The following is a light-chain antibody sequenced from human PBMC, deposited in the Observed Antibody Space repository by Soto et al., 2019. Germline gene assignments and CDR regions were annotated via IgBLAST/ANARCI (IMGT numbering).Light chain of an antibody. CDR3: SSYTSSGNYV. J-gene: IGLJ1*01. V-gene: IGLV2-14*03. Sequence: SAPTQPASLSWVSGQSGAISFTGKQSAVGGSNYVSWYQHHPGKAPKLMVYDVTNRPSGVSDRFSGSKSGNTASLTISGLQAEDEADYYCSSYTSSGNYVFGTGTKVTVL. CDR1: QSAVGGSNY. CDR2: DVT.